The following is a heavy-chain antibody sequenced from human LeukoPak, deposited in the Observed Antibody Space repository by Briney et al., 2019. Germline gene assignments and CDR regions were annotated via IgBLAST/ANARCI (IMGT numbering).Heavy chain of an antibody. J-gene: IGHJ4*02. V-gene: IGHV4-34*01. Sequence: SETLSLTCAVYGGSFSGYFRTWIRQTPGKGLEWIGEVNHSGTTNYNPSLKSRVNISVDPSKNQFALSLTSLTAADSAVYYCARSVGLLSLIGVTPQVRYPFHFDYWGQGSLVAVSS. D-gene: IGHD2-21*01. CDR2: VNHSGTT. CDR3: ARSVGLLSLIGVTPQVRYPFHFDY. CDR1: GGSFSGYF.